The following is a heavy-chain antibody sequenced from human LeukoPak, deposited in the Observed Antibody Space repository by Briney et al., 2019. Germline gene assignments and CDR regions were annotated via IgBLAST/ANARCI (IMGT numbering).Heavy chain of an antibody. J-gene: IGHJ5*02. CDR2: ISYDGSNK. CDR3: ARGMTTVTRGWFDP. Sequence: GGSLRLSCAASGFTFSSYAMHWVRQAPGKGLGWVAVISYDGSNKYYADSVKGRFTISRDNSKNTLYLQMNSLRAEDTAVYYCARGMTTVTRGWFDPWGQGTLVTVSS. CDR1: GFTFSSYA. D-gene: IGHD4-11*01. V-gene: IGHV3-30-3*01.